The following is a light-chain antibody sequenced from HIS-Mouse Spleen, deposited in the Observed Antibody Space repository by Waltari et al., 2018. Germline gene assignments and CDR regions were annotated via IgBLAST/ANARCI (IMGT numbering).Light chain of an antibody. CDR2: DAS. Sequence: DIQMTQSPSSLSASVGDRVTITCQASQDISNYLNWYQQKPGKAPKLLIYDASNLETGVPSRFSGSGSGTDFTFTISSLQPEDSATYYCQQYDNLITFGPGTKVDIK. J-gene: IGKJ3*01. V-gene: IGKV1-33*01. CDR1: QDISNY. CDR3: QQYDNLIT.